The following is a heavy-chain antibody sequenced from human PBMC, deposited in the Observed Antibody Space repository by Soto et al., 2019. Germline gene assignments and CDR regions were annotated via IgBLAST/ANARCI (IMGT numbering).Heavy chain of an antibody. D-gene: IGHD2-15*01. V-gene: IGHV4-31*03. CDR1: GGSISSGGYF. Sequence: QVQLQESGPGLVKPSQTLSLTCTVSGGSISSGGYFWSWIRQHPGKGLEWIGYIYYSGSTYYNPSLKSRVTISVDTSKNQFSLKLSSVTAADTAVYYCARETPSYVVGPYYFDSWGQGTLVTVFS. CDR2: IYYSGST. J-gene: IGHJ4*02. CDR3: ARETPSYVVGPYYFDS.